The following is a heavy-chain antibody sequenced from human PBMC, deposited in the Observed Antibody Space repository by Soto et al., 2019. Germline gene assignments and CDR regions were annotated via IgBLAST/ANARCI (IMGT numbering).Heavy chain of an antibody. CDR3: AKGAPYYYGSGSYYDFDY. CDR2: ISGSGGST. D-gene: IGHD3-10*01. Sequence: GGSLRLSCAASGFTFSSYAMSWVRQAPGKGLEWVSAISGSGGSTYYADSVKGRFTISRDNSKNTLYLQMNSLRAEDTAVYYCAKGAPYYYGSGSYYDFDYWGQGTLVTVSS. V-gene: IGHV3-23*01. J-gene: IGHJ4*02. CDR1: GFTFSSYA.